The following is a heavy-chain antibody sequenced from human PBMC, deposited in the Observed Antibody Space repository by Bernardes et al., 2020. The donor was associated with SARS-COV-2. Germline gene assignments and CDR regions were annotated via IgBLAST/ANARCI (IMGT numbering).Heavy chain of an antibody. J-gene: IGHJ2*01. D-gene: IGHD2-2*01. CDR2: IKQDASEK. V-gene: IGHV3-7*01. CDR1: GFPFNYYL. CDR3: ARDKIYCSTTACHDWYFDL. Sequence: GGSLRLSCAASGFPFNYYLMSWVRQAPGKGLEWVANIKQDASEKYYVDSVKGRFTISRDNAENSLYLQMNSLRADDTAVYYCARDKIYCSTTACHDWYFDLWGRGTLVTVSS.